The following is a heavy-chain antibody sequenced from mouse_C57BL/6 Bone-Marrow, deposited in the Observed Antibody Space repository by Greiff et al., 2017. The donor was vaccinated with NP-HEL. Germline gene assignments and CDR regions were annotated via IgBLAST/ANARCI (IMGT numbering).Heavy chain of an antibody. CDR3: ARHYYYGSSWFAY. Sequence: DVMLVESGGGLVQPGGSLKLSCAASGFTFSDYYMYWVRQTPEKRLEWVAYISNGGGSTYYPDTVKGRFTISRDNAKNTLYLQMSRLKSEDTAMYYCARHYYYGSSWFAYWGQGTLVTVSA. CDR2: ISNGGGST. CDR1: GFTFSDYY. V-gene: IGHV5-12*01. J-gene: IGHJ3*01. D-gene: IGHD1-1*01.